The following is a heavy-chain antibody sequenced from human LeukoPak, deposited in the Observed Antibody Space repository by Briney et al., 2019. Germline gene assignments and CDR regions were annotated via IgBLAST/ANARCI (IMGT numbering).Heavy chain of an antibody. Sequence: ASVKVSCKVSGYTLTELSMHWVRQAPGKGLKWVGGFDPEDGETIYAQKFQGRVTMTEDTSTDTAYMELSSLRSEDTAVYYCATSSRGHWFYYYGMDVWGQGTTVTVSS. CDR1: GYTLTELS. CDR2: FDPEDGET. V-gene: IGHV1-24*01. CDR3: ATSSRGHWFYYYGMDV. D-gene: IGHD3-9*01. J-gene: IGHJ6*02.